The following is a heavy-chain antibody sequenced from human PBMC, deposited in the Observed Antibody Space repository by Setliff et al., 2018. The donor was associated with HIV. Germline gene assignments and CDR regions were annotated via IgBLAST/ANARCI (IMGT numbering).Heavy chain of an antibody. J-gene: IGHJ4*02. CDR2: MNPNSGHT. V-gene: IGHV1-8*02. CDR1: GYSFTNND. Sequence: ASVKVSCKASGYSFTNNDINWVRQATGQGLEWMGWMNPNSGHTGYAHKFQGRVTMTRDTSISTAYMELSSLTSEDTAVYYCATDRTQTGISLVRGRITDPARYPLDFWGQGTLVTVSS. D-gene: IGHD3-10*01. CDR3: ATDRTQTGISLVRGRITDPARYPLDF.